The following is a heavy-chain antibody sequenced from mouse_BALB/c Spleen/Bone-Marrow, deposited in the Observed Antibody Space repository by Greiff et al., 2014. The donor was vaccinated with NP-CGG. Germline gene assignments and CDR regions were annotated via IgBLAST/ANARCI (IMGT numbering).Heavy chain of an antibody. CDR1: GFAFSSYD. V-gene: IGHV5-9*02. Sequence: EVQLVESGGGLVKPGGSLKLSCAASGFAFSSYDMSWVRQTPEKRLEWVATISSGGSYTYYPDSVKGRFTISRDNARNTLYLQRSSLRSEDTALYYCARPLTGAYFDYWGQGTTLTVSS. CDR3: ARPLTGAYFDY. CDR2: ISSGGSYT. J-gene: IGHJ2*01. D-gene: IGHD4-1*01.